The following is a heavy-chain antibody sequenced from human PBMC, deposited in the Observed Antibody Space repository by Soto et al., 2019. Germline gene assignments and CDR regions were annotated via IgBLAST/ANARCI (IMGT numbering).Heavy chain of an antibody. V-gene: IGHV4-4*02. CDR2: IYHTGGR. J-gene: IGHJ3*02. CDR3: ARGKWLYDAFDI. CDR1: GDSINNTYW. D-gene: IGHD3-22*01. Sequence: SETLSLTCFVSGDSINNTYWWSWVRQAPEKGLEWIGEIYHTGGRSYMPSLRGRITLSVDTSKNQFSLKLSSVTAADTAVYYCARGKWLYDAFDIWGQGTMVTVSS.